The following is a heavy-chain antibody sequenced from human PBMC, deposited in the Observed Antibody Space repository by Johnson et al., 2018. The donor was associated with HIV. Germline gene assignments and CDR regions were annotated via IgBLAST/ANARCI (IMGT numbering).Heavy chain of an antibody. CDR3: ARDRSVPDDGYNDYAFDI. J-gene: IGHJ3*02. CDR1: GFSFSSYW. D-gene: IGHD5-24*01. V-gene: IGHV3-7*03. CDR2: IKHDGSEK. Sequence: VQLVESGGGVVQPGRSLRLSCAASGFSFSSYWMSWVRQAPGRGLEWVAHIKHDGSEKSHVDSVKGRFAISRDNSKNTLYLQMNSRRAEDTAVYYCARDRSVPDDGYNDYAFDIWGQGTMVTVSS.